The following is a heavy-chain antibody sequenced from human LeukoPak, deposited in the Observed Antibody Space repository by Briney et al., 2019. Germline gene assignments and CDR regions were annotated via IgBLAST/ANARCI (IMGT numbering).Heavy chain of an antibody. V-gene: IGHV3-9*01. CDR1: GFTFDDYA. Sequence: GGSLRLSCAASGFTFDDYAMHWVRQAPGKGLEWVSGITWNSGSTGYADSVKGQFTISRDNAKNSLYLQLNSLRAEDTAFYYCAKVRSVAGPYYFDYWGQGTLVTVSS. CDR3: AKVRSVAGPYYFDY. CDR2: ITWNSGST. D-gene: IGHD6-19*01. J-gene: IGHJ4*02.